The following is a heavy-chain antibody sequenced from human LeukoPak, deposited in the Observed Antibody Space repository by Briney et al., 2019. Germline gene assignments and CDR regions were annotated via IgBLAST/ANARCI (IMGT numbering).Heavy chain of an antibody. D-gene: IGHD3-10*01. CDR1: GYTFTSYA. J-gene: IGHJ3*02. CDR3: ARVGEYYYGSGSSIIRRAPDDAFDI. V-gene: IGHV1-3*01. Sequence: GASVKVSCKASGYTFTSYAMHWVRQAPGQRLEWMGWINAGNGNTKYSQKFQGRVTITRDTSASTAYMELSSLRSEDTAVYYCARVGEYYYGSGSSIIRRAPDDAFDIWGQGTMVTVSS. CDR2: INAGNGNT.